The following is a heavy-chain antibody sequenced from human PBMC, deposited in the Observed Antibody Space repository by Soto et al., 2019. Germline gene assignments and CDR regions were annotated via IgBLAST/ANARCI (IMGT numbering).Heavy chain of an antibody. J-gene: IGHJ6*03. V-gene: IGHV3-48*01. D-gene: IGHD3-9*01. CDR3: ARGATYYDILTGYYNPGYMDV. CDR1: GFTFSDYS. CDR2: ISKSSFTI. Sequence: GGSLRHSCAVSGFTFSDYSMNWVRQAPGRGLEWISYISKSSFTIHYADSVEGRFAISRDNAKNSLYLQMNSLRAEDTAVYYCARGATYYDILTGYYNPGYMDVWGKGTTVTVSS.